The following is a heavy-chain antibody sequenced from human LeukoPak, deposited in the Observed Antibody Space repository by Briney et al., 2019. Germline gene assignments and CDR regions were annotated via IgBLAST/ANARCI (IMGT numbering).Heavy chain of an antibody. J-gene: IGHJ4*02. CDR2: TYYRSKWYN. V-gene: IGHV6-1*01. CDR3: ARGGSYSLYYFDY. D-gene: IGHD3-10*01. CDR1: GDSVSSNTAA. Sequence: SQTLSLTCAISGDSVSSNTAAWSWIRQSPSRGLEWLGRTYYRSKWYNDYALSVKSRITINPDTSKNQCSLQLNSVTPEDTAVYYCARGGSYSLYYFDYWGQGTLVTVSS.